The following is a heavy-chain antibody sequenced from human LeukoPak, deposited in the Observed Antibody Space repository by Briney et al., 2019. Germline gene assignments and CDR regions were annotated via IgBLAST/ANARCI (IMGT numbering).Heavy chain of an antibody. CDR3: AREGPCGGDCYVGFDY. J-gene: IGHJ4*02. Sequence: ASVKVSCKASGYTFTSYYMHWVRQAPGQGLEWMGIINPSGGSTSYAQKFQGRVTMTRDTSTSTVYMELSSLRSEDTAVYYCAREGPCGGDCYVGFDYWGQGTLVTVSS. CDR2: INPSGGST. D-gene: IGHD2-21*02. CDR1: GYTFTSYY. V-gene: IGHV1-46*01.